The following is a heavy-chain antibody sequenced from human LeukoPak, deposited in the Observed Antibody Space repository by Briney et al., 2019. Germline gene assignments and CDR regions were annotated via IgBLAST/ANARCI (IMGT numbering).Heavy chain of an antibody. J-gene: IGHJ4*02. V-gene: IGHV3-23*01. CDR2: ISGSGGTT. Sequence: GGSLRLSCAASGFTFSSYAMSWVRQAPGKGLEWVSAISGSGGTTYYADSVKGRFTISRDDSKNTLYLQLNSLRAEDTAIYYCAKDLTYYYDSTGYYFDYWGQGTLVTVSS. CDR3: AKDLTYYYDSTGYYFDY. D-gene: IGHD3-22*01. CDR1: GFTFSSYA.